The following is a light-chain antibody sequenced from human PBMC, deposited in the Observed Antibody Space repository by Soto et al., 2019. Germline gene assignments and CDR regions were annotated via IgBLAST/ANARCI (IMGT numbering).Light chain of an antibody. J-gene: IGKJ1*01. CDR1: DNIGPW. Sequence: DIQITQSPSTLSASVGDRVAITCRASDNIGPWVAWYQQKPGKAPKLLIFKAANLADEVPSRFAGSGSGTDFTLTITRLQPDDFATYYCQHYDSFSRTFGQGTKVDIK. V-gene: IGKV1-5*03. CDR3: QHYDSFSRT. CDR2: KAA.